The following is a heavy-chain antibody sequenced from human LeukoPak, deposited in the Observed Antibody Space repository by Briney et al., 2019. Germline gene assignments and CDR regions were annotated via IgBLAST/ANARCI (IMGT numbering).Heavy chain of an antibody. Sequence: ASETLSLTCTVSGYSISSGYYWGWIRQPPVKGLEWIGSIYHSGSTYYNPSLKSRVTISVDTSKNQFSLKLSSVTAADTAVYYCARRRRIAAAVYYFDYWGQGTLVTVSS. CDR1: GYSISSGYY. CDR3: ARRRRIAAAVYYFDY. CDR2: IYHSGST. D-gene: IGHD6-13*01. J-gene: IGHJ4*02. V-gene: IGHV4-38-2*02.